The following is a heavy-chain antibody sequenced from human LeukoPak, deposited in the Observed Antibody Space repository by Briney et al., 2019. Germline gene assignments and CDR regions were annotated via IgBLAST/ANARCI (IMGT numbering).Heavy chain of an antibody. Sequence: GGSLRLSCAASGFTFSSYGMHWVRQAPGKGLEWVAFIRYDGSNKYYADSVKGRFTISRDNSKNTLYLQMNSLRAEDTAVYYCATRHCSSTSCYSLGYFDYWGQGTLVTVSS. CDR3: ATRHCSSTSCYSLGYFDY. V-gene: IGHV3-30*02. CDR1: GFTFSSYG. D-gene: IGHD2-2*02. CDR2: IRYDGSNK. J-gene: IGHJ4*02.